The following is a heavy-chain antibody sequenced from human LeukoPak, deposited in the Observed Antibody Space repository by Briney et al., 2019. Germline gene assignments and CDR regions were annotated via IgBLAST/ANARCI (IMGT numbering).Heavy chain of an antibody. CDR2: INHSGST. D-gene: IGHD3-10*01. J-gene: IGHJ6*02. V-gene: IGHV4-34*01. CDR3: ARGLNTGGGRRWFGELDYYGMDV. Sequence: PSETLSLTCAVYGGSFSGYYWSWIRQPPGKGLEWIGEINHSGSTNYNPSLKSRVTISVDTSKNQFSLKLSSVTAADTAVYYCARGLNTGGGRRWFGELDYYGMDVWGQGTTVTVSS. CDR1: GGSFSGYY.